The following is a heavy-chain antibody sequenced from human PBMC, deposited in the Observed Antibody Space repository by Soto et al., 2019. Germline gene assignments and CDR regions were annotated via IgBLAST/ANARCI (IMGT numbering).Heavy chain of an antibody. CDR3: AKSPVGATRPAFDI. J-gene: IGHJ3*02. CDR2: IYPGESDT. Sequence: GESLKIYCKGCGYSFTSYWIGWVRQMPGKGPEWMGIIYPGESDTRCSASFQGQVTISPDKSISTAYLQWSSLKASDTAMYYCAKSPVGATRPAFDIWGQGTMVTVSS. CDR1: GYSFTSYW. V-gene: IGHV5-51*01. D-gene: IGHD1-26*01.